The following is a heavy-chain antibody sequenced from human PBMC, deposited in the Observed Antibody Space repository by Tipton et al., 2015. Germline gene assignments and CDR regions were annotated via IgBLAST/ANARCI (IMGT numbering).Heavy chain of an antibody. CDR2: MSGSGDST. CDR3: AKGGYPADHPYFFDY. V-gene: IGHV3-23*01. J-gene: IGHJ4*02. CDR1: GFTFSSYA. Sequence: SLRLSCAASGFTFSSYAMSWVRQAPGKGLEWVAVMSGSGDSTKYADSVKGRFSISRDNSKNTLYLQMNSLRAEDTAVYYCAKGGYPADHPYFFDYWGQGTLVTVSS. D-gene: IGHD1-1*01.